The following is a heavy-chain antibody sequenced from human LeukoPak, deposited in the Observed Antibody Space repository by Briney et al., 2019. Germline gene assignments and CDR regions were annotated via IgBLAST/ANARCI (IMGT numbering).Heavy chain of an antibody. Sequence: SETLSLTCTVSGGSISSYYWSWIRQSPGKGLGWIVYMYYSGSTNYNPSLKSRVTVSIDTSKNQFSLKLSSVTAADTAVYYCARQGPRDYGFGTFDYWGQGTLVTVSS. CDR3: ARQGPRDYGFGTFDY. J-gene: IGHJ4*02. CDR1: GGSISSYY. CDR2: MYYSGST. V-gene: IGHV4-59*08. D-gene: IGHD3-10*01.